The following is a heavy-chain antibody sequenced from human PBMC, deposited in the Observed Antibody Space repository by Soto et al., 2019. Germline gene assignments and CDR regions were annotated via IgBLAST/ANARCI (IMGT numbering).Heavy chain of an antibody. J-gene: IGHJ6*03. CDR2: IIPILGIA. D-gene: IGHD6-13*01. CDR3: AREMQPSHPYSSSWYESQHYYYYYYMDV. Sequence: ASVKVSCKASGGTFSSYTISWVRQAPGQGLEWMGRIIPILGIANYAQKFQGRVTITADKSTSKAYMGLSSLRSEDTAVYYCAREMQPSHPYSSSWYESQHYYYYYYMDVWGKGTTVTVSS. V-gene: IGHV1-69*04. CDR1: GGTFSSYT.